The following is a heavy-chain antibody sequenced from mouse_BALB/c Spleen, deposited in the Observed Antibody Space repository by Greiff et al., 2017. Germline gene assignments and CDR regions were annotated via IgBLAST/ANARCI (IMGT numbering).Heavy chain of an antibody. CDR1: GFSLTSYG. D-gene: IGHD2-1*01. CDR3: ARNWGGNSYYAMDY. J-gene: IGHJ4*01. Sequence: QVQLKESGPGLVQPSQSLSITCTVSGFSLTSYGVHWVRQSPGKGLEWLGVIWSGGSTDYNAAFISRLSISKDNSKSQVFFKMNSLQANDTAIYYCARNWGGNSYYAMDYWGQGTSVTVSS. V-gene: IGHV2-2*02. CDR2: IWSGGST.